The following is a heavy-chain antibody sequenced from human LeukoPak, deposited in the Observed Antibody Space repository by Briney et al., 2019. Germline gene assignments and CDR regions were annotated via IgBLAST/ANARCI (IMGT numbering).Heavy chain of an antibody. CDR2: ISSRGTYM. D-gene: IGHD2-2*01. CDR3: ARNCSSTSCRGGFDS. V-gene: IGHV3-21*01. CDR1: GFTFSSYS. J-gene: IGHJ4*02. Sequence: TGGSLRLSCVASGFTFSSYSMNWVRQAPGKGLEWVSSISSRGTYMYYADSVKGRFTISRDNAKNSLYLQMNSLRAEDTAVYYCARNCSSTSCRGGFDSWGQGILVTVSS.